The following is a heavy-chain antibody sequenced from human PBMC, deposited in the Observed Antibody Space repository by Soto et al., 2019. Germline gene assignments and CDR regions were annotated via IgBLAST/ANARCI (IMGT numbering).Heavy chain of an antibody. D-gene: IGHD1-1*01. J-gene: IGHJ4*02. CDR2: INESGST. V-gene: IGHV4-34*01. CDR3: ARGSGIVALPGELEDVKYDY. CDR1: GQSFSGHS. Sequence: QVQLQQWGAGLVKPSETLSLSCAVYGQSFSGHSWAWIRQPPGKGLEWIGEINESGSTYYNPSLKSRVTTPTDTSKNQFSLKLSSVSAADTAAYFCARGSGIVALPGELEDVKYDYWGQGTLVNVSS.